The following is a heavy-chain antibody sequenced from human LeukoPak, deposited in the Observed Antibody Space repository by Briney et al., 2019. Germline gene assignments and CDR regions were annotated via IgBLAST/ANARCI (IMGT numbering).Heavy chain of an antibody. Sequence: SETLSLTCTVSGGSISNTNYYWGWLRQPPGRGLEWLGSIYKSGTTYYYPSLKSRVTISVDTSKNQFSLRLSSVTAADTAVYYCARHGGSTGLDPFDFWGQGALVTVSS. D-gene: IGHD1-26*01. CDR1: GGSISNTNYY. J-gene: IGHJ4*02. CDR2: IYKSGTT. V-gene: IGHV4-39*01. CDR3: ARHGGSTGLDPFDF.